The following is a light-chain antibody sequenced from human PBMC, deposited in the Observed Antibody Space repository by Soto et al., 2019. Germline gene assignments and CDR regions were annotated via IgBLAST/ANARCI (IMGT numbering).Light chain of an antibody. CDR2: WAS. CDR1: QSVLYSSNNKNY. Sequence: DIQMTQSPSTLSASVGDRVTITCRASQSVLYSSNNKNYLAWYQQKPGQPPKLLIYWASTRESGVPDRFSGSGSGTDFTLTISSLQAEDVAVYYCQQYYSTSYTFGQGTKLEIK. CDR3: QQYYSTSYT. J-gene: IGKJ2*01. V-gene: IGKV4-1*01.